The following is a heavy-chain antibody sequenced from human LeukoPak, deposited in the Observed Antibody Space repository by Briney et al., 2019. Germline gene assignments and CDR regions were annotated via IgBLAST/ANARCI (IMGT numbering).Heavy chain of an antibody. J-gene: IGHJ2*01. V-gene: IGHV1-69*05. D-gene: IGHD3-22*01. Sequence: SVKVSCKASGGTFSSYAISWVRQAPGQGLEWMGRIIPIFGTANYAQKFQGRVTITTDESTSTASMELSSLRSEDTAVYYCARAQEGYYDSSGSLRYYDVRGRRILVTVSS. CDR3: ARAQEGYYDSSGSLRYYDV. CDR2: IIPIFGTA. CDR1: GGTFSSYA.